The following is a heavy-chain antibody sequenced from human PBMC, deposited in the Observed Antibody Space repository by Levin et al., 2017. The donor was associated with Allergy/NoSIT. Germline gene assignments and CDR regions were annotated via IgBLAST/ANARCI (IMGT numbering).Heavy chain of an antibody. CDR2: IWYDGSNK. CDR1: GFTFSSYG. Sequence: PGESLKISCAASGFTFSSYGMHWVRQAPGKGLEWVAVIWYDGSNKYYADSVKGRFTISRDNSKNTLYLQMNSLRAEDTAVYYCARARCSSTSCPYGMDVWGQGTTVTVSS. CDR3: ARARCSSTSCPYGMDV. V-gene: IGHV3-33*01. J-gene: IGHJ6*02. D-gene: IGHD2-2*01.